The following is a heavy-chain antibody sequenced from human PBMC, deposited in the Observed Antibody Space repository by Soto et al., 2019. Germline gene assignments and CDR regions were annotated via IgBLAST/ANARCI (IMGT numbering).Heavy chain of an antibody. CDR1: GFTFSSYA. CDR3: AKASPHSSGWYDY. CDR2: ISGSGGST. V-gene: IGHV3-23*01. D-gene: IGHD6-19*01. Sequence: GESLKISCAASGFTFSSYAMSWVRQAPGKGLEWVSAISGSGGSTYYADSVKGRFTISRDNSKNTLYLQMNSLRAEDTAVYYCAKASPHSSGWYDYWGQGTLVTVSS. J-gene: IGHJ4*02.